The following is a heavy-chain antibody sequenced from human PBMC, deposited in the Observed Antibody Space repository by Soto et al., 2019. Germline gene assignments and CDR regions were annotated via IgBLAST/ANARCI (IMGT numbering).Heavy chain of an antibody. V-gene: IGHV3-53*01. D-gene: IGHD2-15*01. Sequence: GGSLRLSCAASGFTVSSNYMSWVRQAPGKGLEWVSVIYSGGSTYYADSVKGRFTISRDNSKNTLYLQMNSLRAGDTAVYYCARYRGFGYCSGGSCYSGWFDPWGQGTLVTVSS. CDR3: ARYRGFGYCSGGSCYSGWFDP. CDR1: GFTVSSNY. CDR2: IYSGGST. J-gene: IGHJ5*02.